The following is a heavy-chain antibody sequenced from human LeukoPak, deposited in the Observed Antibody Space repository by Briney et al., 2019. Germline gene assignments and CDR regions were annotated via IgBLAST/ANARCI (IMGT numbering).Heavy chain of an antibody. CDR2: INHSGST. D-gene: IGHD3-22*01. J-gene: IGHJ6*02. V-gene: IGHV4-34*01. CDR3: ARGRLNYYYYGMDV. Sequence: SSETLSLTCAVYGGSFSGYYWSWIRQPPGKGLEWIGEINHSGSTNYNPSLKSRVTISVDTSKNQFSLKLSSVTAADTAVYYCARGRLNYYYYGMDVWGQGTTVTVSS. CDR1: GGSFSGYY.